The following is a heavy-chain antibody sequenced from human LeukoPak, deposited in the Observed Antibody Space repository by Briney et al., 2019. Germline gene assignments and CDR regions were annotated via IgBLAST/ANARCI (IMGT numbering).Heavy chain of an antibody. Sequence: GGSLRLSCAASGFTFGSYWMSWVRQAPGKGLEWVANIKQDGSEKYYVDSMKGRFTISRDNAKNSLYLQMNSLGAEDTAVYYCARGMITFGGGAFDIWGQGTMVTVSS. CDR2: IKQDGSEK. J-gene: IGHJ3*02. D-gene: IGHD3-16*01. V-gene: IGHV3-7*01. CDR1: GFTFGSYW. CDR3: ARGMITFGGGAFDI.